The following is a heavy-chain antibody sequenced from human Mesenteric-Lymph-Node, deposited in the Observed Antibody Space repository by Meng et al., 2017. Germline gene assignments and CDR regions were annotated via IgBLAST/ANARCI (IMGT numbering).Heavy chain of an antibody. D-gene: IGHD2-2*01. CDR1: GGSISSGGYY. Sequence: QVQLQESGPGLVKPSQTLSLTCTVSGGSISSGGYYWSWIRQHPGKGLEWIGYIHSSGSTYYNPSLKSRVTISVDKSKNQFSLKLSSVTAADTAMYYCARGGGCSSSSCDLDYWGQGVLVTVSS. J-gene: IGHJ4*02. CDR2: IHSSGST. V-gene: IGHV4-31*03. CDR3: ARGGGCSSSSCDLDY.